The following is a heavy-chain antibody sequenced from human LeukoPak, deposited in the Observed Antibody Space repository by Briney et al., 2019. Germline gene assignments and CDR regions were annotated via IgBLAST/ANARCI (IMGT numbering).Heavy chain of an antibody. CDR1: GGSINSYD. Sequence: PSETLSLTCTVSGGSINSYDWSWIRQPAGKGLEWIGRIYTSGSTNYNASLKSRVTMSVDTSKNQFFLKLSSVTAAETAVYYCERDRSNYDFWSGYSGWFDPWGQGTLVTVSS. CDR2: IYTSGST. CDR3: ERDRSNYDFWSGYSGWFDP. D-gene: IGHD3-3*01. J-gene: IGHJ5*02. V-gene: IGHV4-4*07.